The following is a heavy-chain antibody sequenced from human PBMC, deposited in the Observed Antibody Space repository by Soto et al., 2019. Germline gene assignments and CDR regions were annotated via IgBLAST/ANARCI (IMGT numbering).Heavy chain of an antibody. J-gene: IGHJ6*02. CDR1: GGSVSGGDYD. V-gene: IGHV4-61*08. CDR3: ARARYYGSGSGYGLDV. Sequence: XXTLSLPCTVSGGSVSGGDYDWNSIRQPPGKGLEWIAYIFYTGSTNYNPSLKSRVTISVDTSRKQFSLRLTSVTAADTAVYYCARARYYGSGSGYGLDVWGQGTTVTVSS. D-gene: IGHD3-10*01. CDR2: IFYTGST.